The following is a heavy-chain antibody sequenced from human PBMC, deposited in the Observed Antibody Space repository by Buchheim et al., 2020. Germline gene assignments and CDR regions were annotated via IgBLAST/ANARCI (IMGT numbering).Heavy chain of an antibody. V-gene: IGHV4-34*01. Sequence: QVQLQQWGAGLLKPSETLSLTCAVYGGSFSGYYWSWIRQPPGKGLEWIGEINHSGSTNYNPSLKSRVTISVDTSKKQFSLKLSSVTAADTAVYYCAREVDYDILTGYYNVALGRYYYGMDVWGQGTT. J-gene: IGHJ6*02. CDR2: INHSGST. CDR3: AREVDYDILTGYYNVALGRYYYGMDV. CDR1: GGSFSGYY. D-gene: IGHD3-9*01.